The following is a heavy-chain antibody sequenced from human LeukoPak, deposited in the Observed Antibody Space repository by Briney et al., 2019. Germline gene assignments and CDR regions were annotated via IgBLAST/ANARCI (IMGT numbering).Heavy chain of an antibody. V-gene: IGHV3-9*01. CDR3: ARVTGDYVWGRQSGWFDP. J-gene: IGHJ5*02. CDR2: ISWNSDSI. D-gene: IGHD3-16*01. CDR1: GFTFDDHA. Sequence: PGGSLRLSCATPGFTFDDHAMHWVRQAPGKGLEWVSGISWNSDSIGYADSVKGRFTISRDNAKNSLYLQMNSLRAEDTAVYYCARVTGDYVWGRQSGWFDPWGQGTLVTVSS.